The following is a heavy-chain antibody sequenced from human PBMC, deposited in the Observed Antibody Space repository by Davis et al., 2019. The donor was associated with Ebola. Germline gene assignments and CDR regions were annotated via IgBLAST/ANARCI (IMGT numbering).Heavy chain of an antibody. D-gene: IGHD2-8*02. V-gene: IGHV3-48*04. CDR2: ISSSSSTI. Sequence: GESLKISCGASGFTFSSYSMNWVRQAPGKGLEWVSYISSSSSTIYYADSVKGRFTISRDNAKNSLYLQMNSLRAEDTAVYYCARDLLVPLDIWGQGTMVTVSS. CDR1: GFTFSSYS. J-gene: IGHJ3*02. CDR3: ARDLLVPLDI.